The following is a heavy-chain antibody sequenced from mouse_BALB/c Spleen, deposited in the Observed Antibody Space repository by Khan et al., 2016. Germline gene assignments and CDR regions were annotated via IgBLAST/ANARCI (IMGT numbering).Heavy chain of an antibody. CDR2: INTFTREP. CDR1: GYTFTNYG. CDR3: ACNGTSFFPMDY. D-gene: IGHD2-1*01. Sequence: QIRLVQSGPELKKPGDTVKISCKSSGYTFTNYGMNWVKQALGKGLKWMGWINTFTREPTYAADFKGRLAIPLVTSASTAYLQFNNLKNDDTSTFYCACNGTSFFPMDYSGQPTSVTVSS. J-gene: IGHJ4*01. V-gene: IGHV9-3-1*01.